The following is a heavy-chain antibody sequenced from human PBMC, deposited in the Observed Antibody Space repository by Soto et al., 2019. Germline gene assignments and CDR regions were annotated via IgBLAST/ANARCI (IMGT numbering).Heavy chain of an antibody. V-gene: IGHV3-23*01. J-gene: IGHJ4*02. D-gene: IGHD5-18*01. CDR3: ASHTAIDY. CDR2: VSRGGST. CDR1: GFTFTSYA. Sequence: VGSMKLCCAASGFTFTSYAMGWVRQAPGNGLECVSVVSRGGSTHYADSVTGRFIVSRDNSKNTVSLQMNSLRADDTAVYYCASHTAIDYWGQGTLVTVSS.